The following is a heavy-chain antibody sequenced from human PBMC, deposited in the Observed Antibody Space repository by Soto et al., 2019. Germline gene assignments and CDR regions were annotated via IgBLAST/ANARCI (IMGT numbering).Heavy chain of an antibody. D-gene: IGHD3-10*01. CDR3: AKGARITMVRGVSDY. CDR1: GGSISSSSYY. CDR2: IYYSGST. V-gene: IGHV4-39*01. J-gene: IGHJ4*02. Sequence: ETLSLTCTVSGGSISSSSYYWGWIRQPPGKGLEWIGSIYYSGSTYYNPSLKSRVTISVDTSKNQFSLKLSSVTAADTAVYYCAKGARITMVRGVSDYWGQGTLVTVSS.